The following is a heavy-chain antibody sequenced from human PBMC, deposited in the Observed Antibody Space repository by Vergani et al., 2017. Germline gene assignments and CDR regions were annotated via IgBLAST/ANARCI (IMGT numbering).Heavy chain of an antibody. D-gene: IGHD1-1*01. CDR3: ARHTTYTDS. J-gene: IGHJ4*02. CDR1: EYSFGNYW. Sequence: EVELVQSGPEMRKPGESLKISCKGSEYSFGNYWIGWVGQMPGKCLEWMGIIYPADTDTRYSPSFQGQVTISADKSISTAFLQWDSLKASDTALYYCARHTTYTDSGGKGTLVTVSS. CDR2: IYPADTDT. V-gene: IGHV5-51*01.